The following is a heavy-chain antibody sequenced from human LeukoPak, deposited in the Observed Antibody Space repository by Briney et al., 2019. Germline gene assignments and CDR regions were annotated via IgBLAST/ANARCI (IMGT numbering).Heavy chain of an antibody. CDR3: ARGSMVRGVAFDI. CDR1: GFTFTSYA. J-gene: IGHJ3*02. Sequence: GGSLRLSCAASGFTFTSYAMHWVRQAPGKGLEWVAVVSYDGSNKSYTDSVKGRFTISRDNSKTTLYLQMTRLRAEDTAVYYCARGSMVRGVAFDIWGQGTMVTVSS. D-gene: IGHD3-10*01. V-gene: IGHV3-30*04. CDR2: VSYDGSNK.